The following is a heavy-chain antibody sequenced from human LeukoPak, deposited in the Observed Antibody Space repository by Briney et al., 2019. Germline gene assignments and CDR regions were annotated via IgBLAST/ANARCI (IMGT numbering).Heavy chain of an antibody. CDR1: GYTFTSYG. V-gene: IGHV1-18*04. CDR2: ISAYNGNT. J-gene: IGHJ4*02. CDR3: ARDGDYYGSGSYQDY. D-gene: IGHD3-10*01. Sequence: ASVKVSCKASGYTFTSYGISWVRQAPGQGLEWMGWISAYNGNTNYARKLQGRVTMTTDTSTSTAYMELRSLRSDDTAVYYCARDGDYYGSGSYQDYWGQGTLVTVSS.